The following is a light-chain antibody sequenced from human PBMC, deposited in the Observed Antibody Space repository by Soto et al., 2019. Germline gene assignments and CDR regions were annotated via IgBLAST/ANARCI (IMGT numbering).Light chain of an antibody. J-gene: IGLJ1*01. CDR2: AVS. CDR3: SSYAGSNNYV. Sequence: QSVLTQLPSASGSPGQSVTISCTGTSSDVGGYKYVSWYQQYPSKAPKLMIYAVSKRPSGVPDRFSGSKSGNTASLTVSGLQAEDEADYYCSSYAGSNNYVFGTGTKVTVL. V-gene: IGLV2-8*01. CDR1: SSDVGGYKY.